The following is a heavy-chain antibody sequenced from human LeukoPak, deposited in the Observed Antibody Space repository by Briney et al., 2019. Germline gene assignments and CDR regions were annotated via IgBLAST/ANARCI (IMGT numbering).Heavy chain of an antibody. CDR1: GGSISSSSFY. V-gene: IGHV4-39*01. Sequence: SSETLSLTCTVSGGSISSSSFYWGWIRQPPGKGLEWIGTIFYSGSTYYNPSLRSRVTMSVDTSKNQFSLRLSSVTAADTAVSYCARQGYISGQGFRNNWFDPWGQGSLVTVSS. D-gene: IGHD6-19*01. CDR3: ARQGYISGQGFRNNWFDP. CDR2: IFYSGST. J-gene: IGHJ5*02.